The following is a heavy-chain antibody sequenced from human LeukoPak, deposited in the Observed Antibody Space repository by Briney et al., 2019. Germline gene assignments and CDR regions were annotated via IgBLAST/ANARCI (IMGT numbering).Heavy chain of an antibody. CDR3: ARTGSSSKLYYYYGMDV. J-gene: IGHJ6*02. V-gene: IGHV1-46*01. D-gene: IGHD6-6*01. CDR1: GYTFTSYY. CDR2: INPSGGST. Sequence: ASVKVSCKASGYTFTSYYMHWVRQAPGQGLEWMGIINPSGGSTSYAQKFQGGVTMTRDTSTSTVYMELSSLRSEDTAVYYCARTGSSSKLYYYYGMDVWGQGTTVTVSS.